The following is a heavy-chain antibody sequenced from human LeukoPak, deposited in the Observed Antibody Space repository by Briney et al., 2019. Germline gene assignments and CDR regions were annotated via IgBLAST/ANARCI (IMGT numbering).Heavy chain of an antibody. CDR1: GYSFPSYW. D-gene: IGHD6-13*01. CDR2: IYPGDSDT. CDR3: ARVKAAAGYYYGMDV. V-gene: IGHV5-51*01. J-gene: IGHJ6*02. Sequence: GESLKISCKGSGYSFPSYWIGWVRQMPGKGLEWMGIIYPGDSDTRYSPSFQGQVTISADKSISTAYLQWSSLKASDTAMYYCARVKAAAGYYYGMDVWGQGTTVTVSS.